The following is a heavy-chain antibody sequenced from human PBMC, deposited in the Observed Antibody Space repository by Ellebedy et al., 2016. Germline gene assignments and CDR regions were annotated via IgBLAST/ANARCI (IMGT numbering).Heavy chain of an antibody. CDR1: GGSISSSSYY. CDR2: IYHSGST. Sequence: SETLSLTXTVSGGSISSSSYYWGWIRQPPGKGLEWIGSIYHSGSTYYNPSLKSRVTISVDTSKNQFSLKLSSVTAADTAVYYCARGGPTSNYFDYWGQGTLVTVSS. CDR3: ARGGPTSNYFDY. J-gene: IGHJ4*02. V-gene: IGHV4-39*07.